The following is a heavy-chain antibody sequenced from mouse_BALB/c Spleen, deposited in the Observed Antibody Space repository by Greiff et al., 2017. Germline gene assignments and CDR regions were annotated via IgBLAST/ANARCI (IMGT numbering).Heavy chain of an antibody. Sequence: VQLQQSGAELAKPGASVKMSCTASGSTFTSYWMHWVQQRPGQGLEWIGYINPSTGYNAYNQKFKDKATLTADKSSSPTYMHLRSLTSEDSAVYYMARPYYRYNGDYYDMDDWGPGTTVTVSS. CDR1: GSTFTSYW. V-gene: IGHV1-7*01. D-gene: IGHD2-14*01. CDR3: ARPYYRYNGDYYDMDD. CDR2: INPSTGYN. J-gene: IGHJ4*01.